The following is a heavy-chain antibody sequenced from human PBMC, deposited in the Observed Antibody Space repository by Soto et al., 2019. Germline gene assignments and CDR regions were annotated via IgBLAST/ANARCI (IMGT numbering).Heavy chain of an antibody. D-gene: IGHD3-9*01. CDR2: IFSNDEK. Sequence: QVTLKESGPVLVKPTETLTLTCTVSGFSLSTGRMGVSWIRQPPGKALEWLAHIFSNDEKSYTTSLKSRLTISKDTSKSQVVLTMTNMDPVDTATYYCARIQGNYDILTAYFDYWGQGTLVTVSS. CDR3: ARIQGNYDILTAYFDY. CDR1: GFSLSTGRMG. V-gene: IGHV2-26*01. J-gene: IGHJ4*02.